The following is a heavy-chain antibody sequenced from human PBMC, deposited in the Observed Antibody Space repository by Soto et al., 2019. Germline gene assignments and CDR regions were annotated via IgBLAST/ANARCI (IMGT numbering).Heavy chain of an antibody. J-gene: IGHJ6*02. CDR3: ASREVYDILPGYYGMDV. D-gene: IGHD3-9*01. CDR2: IYYSGST. V-gene: IGHV4-31*03. CDR1: GGSISSGGYY. Sequence: QVQLQESGPGLVKPSQTLSLTCTVSGGSISSGGYYWSWIRQHPGKGLEWIGYIYYSGSTYYNPTLKSRITISVDTSKNQFSLMLSSVTAADTAVYYCASREVYDILPGYYGMDVWGQGTTVTVSS.